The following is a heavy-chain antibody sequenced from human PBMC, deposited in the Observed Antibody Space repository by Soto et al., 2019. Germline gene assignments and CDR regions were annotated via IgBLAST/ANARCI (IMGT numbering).Heavy chain of an antibody. Sequence: QVQLVQSGGEVKKPGASVKVSCKASGYTFSNYGITWVRQAPGQGLEWMGWISGYNANTIYAQKFEGRVTMTKDTNTAYMELRNLRFDDTAVYFCARERQWVPLPYWGQGTPVIVSS. V-gene: IGHV1-18*01. D-gene: IGHD1-26*01. CDR2: ISGYNANT. CDR3: ARERQWVPLPY. J-gene: IGHJ4*02. CDR1: GYTFSNYG.